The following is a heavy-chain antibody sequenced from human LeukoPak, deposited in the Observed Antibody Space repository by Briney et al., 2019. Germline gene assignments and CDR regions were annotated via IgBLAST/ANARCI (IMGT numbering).Heavy chain of an antibody. J-gene: IGHJ6*03. CDR3: ARGAVTGITVIVGAYYMDV. CDR2: INHSGST. D-gene: IGHD3-22*01. Sequence: SETLSLTCGVYGGYFSGYYWSWIRQPPGKGLEWIGEINHSGSTNYNPSLKSRVTISVDTSKNQFSLKLSSVTAADTAVYYCARGAVTGITVIVGAYYMDVWGKGTSVIVSS. CDR1: GGYFSGYY. V-gene: IGHV4-34*01.